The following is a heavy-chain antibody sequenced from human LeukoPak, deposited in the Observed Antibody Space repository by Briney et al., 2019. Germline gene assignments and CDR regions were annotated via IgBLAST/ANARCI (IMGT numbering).Heavy chain of an antibody. V-gene: IGHV5-51*01. CDR3: ARLRGSSWPDAFHI. D-gene: IGHD6-13*01. J-gene: IGHJ3*02. CDR1: GYRFTTYW. CDR2: IYPGDSDT. Sequence: GESLKISCRGSGYRFTTYWIGWVRQMPGKGLEWMGIIYPGDSDTRYSPSFQGQVTISADKSISTAYLQWSSLKASDTAMYYCARLRGSSWPDAFHIWGQGTMVTVSS.